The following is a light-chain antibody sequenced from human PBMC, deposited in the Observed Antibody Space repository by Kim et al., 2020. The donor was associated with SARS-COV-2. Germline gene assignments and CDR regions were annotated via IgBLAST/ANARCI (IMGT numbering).Light chain of an antibody. CDR2: DAS. CDR1: QTISTW. V-gene: IGKV1-5*01. CDR3: QEYNSDFT. J-gene: IGKJ3*01. Sequence: DIQMTQSPSILSASVGDRVTITCRASQTISTWLAWYQQKPGKPPNALISDASSLESGVPSRFSGSGSGIEFTLTISSLQPDDFATYYCQEYNSDFTFGPGTKVDIK.